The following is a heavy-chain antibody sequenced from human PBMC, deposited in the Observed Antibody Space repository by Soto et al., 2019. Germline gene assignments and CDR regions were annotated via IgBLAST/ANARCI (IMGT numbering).Heavy chain of an antibody. J-gene: IGHJ4*02. D-gene: IGHD4-17*01. CDR1: GFTFSDYY. CDR3: AGDYGEY. V-gene: IGHV3-11*01. Sequence: QVQLVQSGAEVKKPGSSVKVSCKASGFTFSDYYMSWIRQAPGKGLEWVSYISDSGYAVYYADSVKGRFTISRDNAKNSLYLQMNSLRADDTAVYYCAGDYGEYLGQGTLVTVSS. CDR2: ISDSGYAV.